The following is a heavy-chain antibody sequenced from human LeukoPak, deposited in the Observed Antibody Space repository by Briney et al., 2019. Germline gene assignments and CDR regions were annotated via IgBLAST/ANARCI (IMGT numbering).Heavy chain of an antibody. D-gene: IGHD3-10*01. CDR3: AKDMNSYGSGSSYNPWGPFDS. J-gene: IGHJ4*02. CDR2: IAWNSGNT. Sequence: GRSLRLSCAASGFTFDNYAMHWVRQAPGKGLEWVSGIAWNSGNTGFADSVRGRFTISRDNAENSLSLQMNSLTPEDTAFYFCAKDMNSYGSGSSYNPWGPFDSWGQGTLVTVSS. CDR1: GFTFDNYA. V-gene: IGHV3-9*01.